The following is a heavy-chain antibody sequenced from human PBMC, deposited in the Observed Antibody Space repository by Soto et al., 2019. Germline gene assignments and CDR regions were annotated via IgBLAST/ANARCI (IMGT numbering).Heavy chain of an antibody. J-gene: IGHJ5*02. CDR2: IYPGDSDT. CDR1: GYSFTSYW. D-gene: IGHD3-10*01. CDR3: ARHLTWFGEFPNWFDP. V-gene: IGHV5-51*01. Sequence: PGESLKISCKGSGYSFTSYWIGWVRQMPGKGLEWMGIIYPGDSDTRYSPSFQGQVTISADKSISTAYLQWSSLKASDTAMYYCARHLTWFGEFPNWFDPWGQGTLVTVSS.